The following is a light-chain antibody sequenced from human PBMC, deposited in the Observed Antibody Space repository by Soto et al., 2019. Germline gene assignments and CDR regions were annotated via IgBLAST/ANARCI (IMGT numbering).Light chain of an antibody. CDR2: GAS. Sequence: EIRLTQSPDTLSLSPGERATLSCRASQSVGTRLAWYQHKTGQAPRLLISGASSRATGIPDRFTGSGSETDFTLTISRLEPEDFAVYYCQQYGSSPPITFGQGTRLEI. CDR1: QSVGTR. J-gene: IGKJ5*01. V-gene: IGKV3-20*01. CDR3: QQYGSSPPIT.